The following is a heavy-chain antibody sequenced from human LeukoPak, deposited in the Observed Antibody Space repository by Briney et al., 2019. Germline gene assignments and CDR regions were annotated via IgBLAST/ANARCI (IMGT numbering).Heavy chain of an antibody. CDR3: ARDHRYAFDN. J-gene: IGHJ4*01. V-gene: IGHV3-48*01. Sequence: GGSLRLSCAASGFNFIDYSMNWVRQAPGKGLEWISYIGISSGNTKYADSVKGRFTVSRDKARNSLYLQMNSLRVEDTAVYYCARDHRYAFDNWGHGTLVTVSS. CDR2: IGISSGNT. CDR1: GFNFIDYS. D-gene: IGHD5-12*01.